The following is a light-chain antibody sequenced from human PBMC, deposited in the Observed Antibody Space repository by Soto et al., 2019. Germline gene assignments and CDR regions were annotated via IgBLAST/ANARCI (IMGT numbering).Light chain of an antibody. Sequence: DIPMTQSPSTLSASLGARVTITCRASQSISRDLAWYQQKSGKAPNLLIFDASRLESGVPSRFSGSGSGTEFTLTSSSLQPDDFATYDCQQYKNYSPTVGQGTKVDIK. CDR1: QSISRD. J-gene: IGKJ1*01. CDR3: QQYKNYSPT. CDR2: DAS. V-gene: IGKV1-5*01.